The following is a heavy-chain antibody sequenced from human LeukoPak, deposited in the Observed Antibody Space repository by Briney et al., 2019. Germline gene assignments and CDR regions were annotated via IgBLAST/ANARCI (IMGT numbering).Heavy chain of an antibody. Sequence: GGSRRLSCAASGFTFSSYGMHWVRQAPGKGLEWVAVISYDGSNKYYADSVKGRFTISRDNSKNTLYLQMNSLRAEDTAVYYCAKGDNPYYFDYWGQGTLVTVSS. J-gene: IGHJ4*02. CDR2: ISYDGSNK. CDR1: GFTFSSYG. CDR3: AKGDNPYYFDY. V-gene: IGHV3-30*18. D-gene: IGHD1-1*01.